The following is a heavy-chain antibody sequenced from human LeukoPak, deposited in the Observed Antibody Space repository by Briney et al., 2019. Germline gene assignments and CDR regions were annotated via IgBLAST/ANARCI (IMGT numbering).Heavy chain of an antibody. CDR3: AREISQFRYCTNGACSNHYFDY. J-gene: IGHJ4*02. D-gene: IGHD2-8*01. CDR2: TNTNSGGT. Sequence: ASVKVSCKASGYTLTGYYMHCVRQAPGQGHEWMGWTNTNSGGTNNAQKFQGWVTMTRDTSISTAYMEPSRLSSDDTAVYYCAREISQFRYCTNGACSNHYFDYWGQGTLVTVSS. CDR1: GYTLTGYY. V-gene: IGHV1-2*04.